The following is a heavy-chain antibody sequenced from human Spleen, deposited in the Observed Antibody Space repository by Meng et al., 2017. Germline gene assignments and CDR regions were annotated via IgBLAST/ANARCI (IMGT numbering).Heavy chain of an antibody. CDR2: IYTSGST. CDR3: ARASYYASGSYYKKFEY. D-gene: IGHD3-10*01. J-gene: IGHJ4*02. Sequence: LRLSCTVSGGSISSGSYYWSWIRQPAGKGLEWIGRIYTSGSTNYNPSLKSRVTMSVDTSKNQFSLNLSSVTAADTAVYYCARASYYASGSYYKKFEYWGQGTRVTGSS. CDR1: GGSISSGSYY. V-gene: IGHV4-61*02.